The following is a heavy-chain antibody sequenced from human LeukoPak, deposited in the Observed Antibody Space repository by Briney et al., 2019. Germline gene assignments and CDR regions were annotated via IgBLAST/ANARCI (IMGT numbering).Heavy chain of an antibody. D-gene: IGHD1-26*01. V-gene: IGHV1-18*01. CDR3: ARDGGATRTAPFDY. J-gene: IGHJ4*02. Sequence: ASVKVSCKASGGTFSSYTISWVRQAPGQGLEWMGWISAYNGNTNYAQKLQGRVTMTTDTSTSTAYMELRSLRSDDTAVYYCARDGGATRTAPFDYWGQGTLVTVSS. CDR1: GGTFSSYT. CDR2: ISAYNGNT.